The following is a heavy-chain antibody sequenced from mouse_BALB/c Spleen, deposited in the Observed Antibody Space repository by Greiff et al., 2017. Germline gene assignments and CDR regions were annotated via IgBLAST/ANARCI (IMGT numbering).Heavy chain of an antibody. CDR2: INPSNGGT. D-gene: IGHD1-1*01. CDR1: GYTFTSYY. V-gene: IGHV1S81*02. J-gene: IGHJ2*01. CDR3: TRTSYYGSSYDY. Sequence: QVHVKQSGAELVKPGASVKLSCKASGYTFTSYYMYWVKQRPGQGLEWIGGINPSNGGTNFNEKFKSKATLTVDKSSSTAYMQLSSLTSEDSAVYYCTRTSYYGSSYDYWGQGTTLTVSS.